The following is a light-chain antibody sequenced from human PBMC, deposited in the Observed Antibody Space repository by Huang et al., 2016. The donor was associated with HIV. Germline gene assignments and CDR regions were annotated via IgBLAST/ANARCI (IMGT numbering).Light chain of an antibody. CDR3: QQTYITPLT. Sequence: DIQMTQSPSSLSASVGDRVTITCRASQSISSYLNWYQQKPGTAPKVLIDAATSLQSGVPSRFSGSGAGTDFTLTINNLQPEDSATYYCQQTYITPLTFGQGTKLEIK. CDR1: QSISSY. CDR2: AAT. J-gene: IGKJ2*01. V-gene: IGKV1-39*01.